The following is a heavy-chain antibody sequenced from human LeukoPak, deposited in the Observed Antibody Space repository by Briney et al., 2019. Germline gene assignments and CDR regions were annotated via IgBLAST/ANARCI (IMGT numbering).Heavy chain of an antibody. CDR1: GFTFDDYG. CDR2: INWNGGST. Sequence: GGSLRLSCAASGFTFDDYGMSWVRQAPGKGLEWVSGINWNGGSTGYADSVKGRFTISRDNSKNTLYLQMNSLRAEDTAVYYCAKDRTVVVPAAIDMGVYWGQGTLVTVSS. CDR3: AKDRTVVVPAAIDMGVY. J-gene: IGHJ4*02. V-gene: IGHV3-20*04. D-gene: IGHD2-2*02.